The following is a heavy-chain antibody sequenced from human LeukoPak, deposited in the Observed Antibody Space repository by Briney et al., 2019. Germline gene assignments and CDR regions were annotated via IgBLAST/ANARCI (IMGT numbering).Heavy chain of an antibody. Sequence: SVIVSWKASGGAFGSYAISWVRQAPGQGLEWMGGIIPIFGTANYAQKFQGRVTITADESTSTAYMELSSLRSEDTAVYYCAREDSSSWYAAFDIWGQGTMVTVSS. CDR1: GGAFGSYA. J-gene: IGHJ3*02. D-gene: IGHD6-13*01. V-gene: IGHV1-69*01. CDR2: IIPIFGTA. CDR3: AREDSSSWYAAFDI.